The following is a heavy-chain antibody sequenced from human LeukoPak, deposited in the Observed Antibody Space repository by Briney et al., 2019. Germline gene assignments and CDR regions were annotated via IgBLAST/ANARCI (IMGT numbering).Heavy chain of an antibody. CDR3: ARAGQQLDY. Sequence: GGFLRLSCAASGFTVRSNYMSWGRQAPGKGPEWVSVIYSGGSTYYADSVKGRFTTSRDNSKNTLYLQMNSLRAEDTAVYYCARAGQQLDYWGQGTLVTVSS. J-gene: IGHJ4*02. CDR1: GFTVRSNY. D-gene: IGHD6-13*01. CDR2: IYSGGST. V-gene: IGHV3-66*01.